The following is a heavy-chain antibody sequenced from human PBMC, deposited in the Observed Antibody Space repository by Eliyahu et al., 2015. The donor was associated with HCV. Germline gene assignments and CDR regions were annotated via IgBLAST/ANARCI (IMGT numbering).Heavy chain of an antibody. Sequence: EVQLVESGGGLVQPGGSLXLSGXASGFPFRNXWMYWVRQAPGXGLVWXSRIXYDGGITGYADSVKGRFTVSRDNAKNTLDLQMNNLRADDTAVYFCTKGSDSWGQGTLVIVSS. CDR1: GFPFRNXW. V-gene: IGHV3-74*01. J-gene: IGHJ4*02. CDR3: TKGSDS. CDR2: IXYDGGIT.